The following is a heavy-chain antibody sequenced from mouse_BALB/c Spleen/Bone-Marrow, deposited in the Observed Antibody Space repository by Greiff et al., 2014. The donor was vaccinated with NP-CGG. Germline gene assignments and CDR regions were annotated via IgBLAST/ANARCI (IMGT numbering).Heavy chain of an antibody. J-gene: IGHJ1*01. CDR1: GFTFTSSW. Sequence: QVQLQQSGSVLVRPGTSVNLSCKASGFTFTSSWMHWAKQRPGQGLEWIGDIHPNSGNTYYNEKFKGKATLTVDSSPSTAYVDLSSLTSEDSAVYFCARSYRFWYFDVWGAGTTVTVSS. CDR3: ARSYRFWYFDV. V-gene: IGHV1S130*01. CDR2: IHPNSGNT. D-gene: IGHD2-14*01.